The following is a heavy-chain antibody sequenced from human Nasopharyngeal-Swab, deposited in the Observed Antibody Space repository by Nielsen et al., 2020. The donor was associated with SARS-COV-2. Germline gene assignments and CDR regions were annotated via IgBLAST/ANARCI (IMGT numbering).Heavy chain of an antibody. CDR1: GGSISSYY. V-gene: IGHV4-4*07. CDR3: ARESAVSARRRWFDP. Sequence: SETLSLTCTVSGGSISSYYLSWIRQPAGKGLEWIGRIYTSGSTNYNPSLKSRVTMSVDTSKSQFSLKVSSVTAADTAVYYCARESAVSARRRWFDPWGQGTLVTVSS. CDR2: IYTSGST. D-gene: IGHD6-6*01. J-gene: IGHJ5*02.